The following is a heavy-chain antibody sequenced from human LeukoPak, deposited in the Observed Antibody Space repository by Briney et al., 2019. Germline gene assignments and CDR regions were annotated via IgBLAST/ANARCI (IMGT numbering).Heavy chain of an antibody. Sequence: ASVKVSCKASGYTFTGYYMHWVRQAPGQGLEWMGWINPNSGGTNYAQKFQGRVTMTRDTSISTAYMELSRLRSDDTAVYYCARDLSPGAVQRLFGYDYWGQGTLVTVSS. J-gene: IGHJ4*02. CDR1: GYTFTGYY. D-gene: IGHD1-1*01. V-gene: IGHV1-2*02. CDR2: INPNSGGT. CDR3: ARDLSPGAVQRLFGYDY.